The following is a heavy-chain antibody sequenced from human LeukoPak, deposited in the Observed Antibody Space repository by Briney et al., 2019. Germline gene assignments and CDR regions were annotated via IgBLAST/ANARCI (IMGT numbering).Heavy chain of an antibody. CDR1: GFTFSSYW. CDR3: AKDDDHGSSWYGGCFDY. Sequence: GGSLRLSCAASGFTFSSYWTSWVRQAPGKGLEWVANIKQDGSEQYYVDSVKGRFTISRDNSKNTLYLQMNSLRAEDTAVYYCAKDDDHGSSWYGGCFDYWGQGTLVTVSP. CDR2: IKQDGSEQ. J-gene: IGHJ4*02. D-gene: IGHD6-13*01. V-gene: IGHV3-7*01.